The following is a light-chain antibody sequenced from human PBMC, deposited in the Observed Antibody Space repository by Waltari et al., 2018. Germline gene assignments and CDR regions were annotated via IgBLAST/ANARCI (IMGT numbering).Light chain of an antibody. V-gene: IGLV2-23*01. CDR2: EGS. CDR3: CSYAGSSTFG. CDR1: SSDVGSYNL. Sequence: QSALTQPASVSGSPGQSITISCTGTSSDVGSYNLVSWYQQHPGKAPKLMIYEGSKRPSGVSNRFSGSKSGNTASLTIPGLQAEDEADYYCCSYAGSSTFGFGTGTKVTVL. J-gene: IGLJ1*01.